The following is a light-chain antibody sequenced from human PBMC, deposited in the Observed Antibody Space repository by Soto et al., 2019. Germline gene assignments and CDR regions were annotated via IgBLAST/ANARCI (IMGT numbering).Light chain of an antibody. J-gene: IGLJ3*02. Sequence: QSVRTQPPSASGSPGQSVTISCSGTSSDVGGYKYVSWYQQHPGKAPKLIIYEVNKRPSGVPDRFSGSKSGNTASLSVSGLQAEDEADYYCSSYAGSTTWVFGGGTKLTVL. V-gene: IGLV2-8*01. CDR1: SSDVGGYKY. CDR3: SSYAGSTTWV. CDR2: EVN.